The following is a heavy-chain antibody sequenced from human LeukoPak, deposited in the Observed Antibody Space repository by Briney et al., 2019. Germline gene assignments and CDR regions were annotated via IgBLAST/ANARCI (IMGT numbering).Heavy chain of an antibody. CDR3: ARVGMFDP. D-gene: IGHD1-14*01. Sequence: SETLSLTCAVYGGSFSGYYWSWIRQPPGKGLEWIGTVYYTGTSYYNLSLKSRLTISLDASKNQFSLRLTAVTAADTAVYYCARVGMFDPWGQGSLVTVSS. V-gene: IGHV4-34*10. J-gene: IGHJ5*02. CDR2: VYYTGTS. CDR1: GGSFSGYY.